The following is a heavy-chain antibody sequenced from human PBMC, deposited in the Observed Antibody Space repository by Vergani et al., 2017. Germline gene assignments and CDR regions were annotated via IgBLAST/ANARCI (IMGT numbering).Heavy chain of an antibody. D-gene: IGHD2-2*01. CDR1: GYTFTSYG. Sequence: QVQLVQSGAEVKKPGASVKVSCKASGYTFTSYGISWVRQAPGQGLEWMGWSSAYNGNTNYAQKLQGRVTMTTDTSTSTAYMELRSLRSDDTAVYYCARDTAGCSSTSCYDNWFDPWGQGTLVTVSS. V-gene: IGHV1-18*01. J-gene: IGHJ5*02. CDR3: ARDTAGCSSTSCYDNWFDP. CDR2: SSAYNGNT.